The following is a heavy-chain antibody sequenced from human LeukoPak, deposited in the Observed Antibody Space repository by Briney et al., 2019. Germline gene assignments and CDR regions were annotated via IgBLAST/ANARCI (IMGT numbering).Heavy chain of an antibody. V-gene: IGHV4-4*09. D-gene: IGHD1-7*01. CDR1: GGSISIFY. J-gene: IGHJ5*02. Sequence: SETLSLTCTVSGGSISIFYWNCIRQPPGKRVEWIGYIYSSGTTNYSPSFKSRVTMSVDTSKNQFSLRLTSVTAADTAVYYCARHSPGLNYWFDPWGRGTLVTVSS. CDR3: ARHSPGLNYWFDP. CDR2: IYSSGTT.